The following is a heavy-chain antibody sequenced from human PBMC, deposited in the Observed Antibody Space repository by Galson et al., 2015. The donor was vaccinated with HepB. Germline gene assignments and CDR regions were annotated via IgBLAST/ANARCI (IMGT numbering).Heavy chain of an antibody. CDR3: ARGRGSGFYYFDY. D-gene: IGHD3-10*01. J-gene: IGHJ4*02. Sequence: SLRLSCATSGFTFSNYAMNWVRQTPGKGLEWVSTVRASVDSRFYPESVKGRFTISRDNPKSTLYPQMNSLRAEDTAIYYCARGRGSGFYYFDYWGQGTLVTVSS. CDR2: VRASVDSR. CDR1: GFTFSNYA. V-gene: IGHV3-23*01.